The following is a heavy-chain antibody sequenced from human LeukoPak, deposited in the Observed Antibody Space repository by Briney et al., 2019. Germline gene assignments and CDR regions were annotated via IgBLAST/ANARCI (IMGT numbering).Heavy chain of an antibody. Sequence: PGGSLRLSCAASGFSVSSNYMSWVRQAPGKGLEWVSVIYSAGSTYYADSVKGRFTISRDNSKNTVYLQMNSLRAEDTAVYYCARDLGRYDSIQGPLDAFDIWGQGTMVTVSS. CDR1: GFSVSSNY. CDR2: IYSAGST. V-gene: IGHV3-53*01. CDR3: ARDLGRYDSIQGPLDAFDI. J-gene: IGHJ3*02. D-gene: IGHD3-22*01.